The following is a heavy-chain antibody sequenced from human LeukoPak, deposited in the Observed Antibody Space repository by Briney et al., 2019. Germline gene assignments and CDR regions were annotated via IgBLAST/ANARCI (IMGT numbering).Heavy chain of an antibody. J-gene: IGHJ5*02. CDR3: ARDLDTAMVQA. V-gene: IGHV3-74*01. Sequence: GGSLRLSCAASRFTFSSNWMHWVRQAPGKGLVWVSRINRDGSSTTYADSVKGRFAISRDNAKNTLYLQMNSLRVEDMAVYYCARDLDTAMVQAWGQGTLVTVSS. CDR1: RFTFSSNW. CDR2: INRDGSST. D-gene: IGHD5-18*01.